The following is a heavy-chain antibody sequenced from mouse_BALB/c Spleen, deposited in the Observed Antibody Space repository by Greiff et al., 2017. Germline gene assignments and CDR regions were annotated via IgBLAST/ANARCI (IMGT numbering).Heavy chain of an antibody. CDR3: TGSYYGSHYAMDY. V-gene: IGHV1S29*02. CDR1: GYTFTDYY. Sequence: VQLQQSGPELVKPGASVKISCKASGYTFTDYYMHWVKQSHGKSLEWIGYIDPYNGGTGYNQKFKGKATLTVDNSSSTAYMQLRSLTSEDSAVYYCTGSYYGSHYAMDYWGQGTSVTVSA. D-gene: IGHD1-1*01. J-gene: IGHJ4*01. CDR2: IDPYNGGT.